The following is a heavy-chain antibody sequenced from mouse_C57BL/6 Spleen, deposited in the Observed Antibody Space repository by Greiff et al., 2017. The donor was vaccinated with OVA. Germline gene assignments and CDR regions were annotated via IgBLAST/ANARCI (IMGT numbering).Heavy chain of an antibody. J-gene: IGHJ4*01. D-gene: IGHD3-2*02. CDR1: GYSFTDYN. V-gene: IGHV1-39*01. Sequence: EVKLQQSGPELVKPGASVKISCKASGYSFTDYNMNWVKQSNGKSLEWIGVINPNYGTTSYNQKFKGKATLTVDQSSSTAYMQLNSLTSEDSAVYYCANIDSSGYGYAMDYWGQGTSVTVSS. CDR2: INPNYGTT. CDR3: ANIDSSGYGYAMDY.